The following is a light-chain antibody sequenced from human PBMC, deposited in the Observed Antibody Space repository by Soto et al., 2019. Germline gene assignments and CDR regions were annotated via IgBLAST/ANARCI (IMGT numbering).Light chain of an antibody. V-gene: IGLV2-23*01. CDR1: SSDVGSYNL. CDR2: EGS. CDR3: CSYAGSSTLA. Sequence: QSALTQPASVSGSPGQSITISCTGTSSDVGSYNLVSWYQRHPGKAPELMIYEGSKRPSGVSNRFSGSKSGNTASLTISGLQAEDEADYYCCSYAGSSTLAFGGGTKLTVL. J-gene: IGLJ2*01.